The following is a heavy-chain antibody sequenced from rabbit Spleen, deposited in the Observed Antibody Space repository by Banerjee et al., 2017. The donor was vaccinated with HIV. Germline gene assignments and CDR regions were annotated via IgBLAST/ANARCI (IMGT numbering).Heavy chain of an antibody. CDR2: VYAGSSGST. Sequence: QSFEESGGGLVKPGASLTLTCKASGFSFNSDYDMCWARLAPGKGLEWIACVYAGSSGSTYSATWAKGRFTISKTSSTTVTLQMASLTAADTATYFCARDLVAVIGWNFTLWGPGTLVTVS. CDR3: ARDLVAVIGWNFTL. CDR1: GFSFNSDYD. J-gene: IGHJ4*01. D-gene: IGHD1-1*01. V-gene: IGHV1S40*01.